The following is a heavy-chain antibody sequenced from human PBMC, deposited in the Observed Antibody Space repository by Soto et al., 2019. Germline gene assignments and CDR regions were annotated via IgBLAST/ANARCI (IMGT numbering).Heavy chain of an antibody. CDR1: GYRLGSYA. V-gene: IGHV1-3*01. J-gene: IGHJ4*02. D-gene: IGHD7-27*01. Sequence: TSVEVTCKACGYRLGSYARHWVRQAPGQRLEWMGWINAGYGNTKSSQKFQDRVTISRDTSASTAYMELTSLRSEDTAVYYCARDTGDGTFDFWGQGTPVTVSS. CDR2: INAGYGNT. CDR3: ARDTGDGTFDF.